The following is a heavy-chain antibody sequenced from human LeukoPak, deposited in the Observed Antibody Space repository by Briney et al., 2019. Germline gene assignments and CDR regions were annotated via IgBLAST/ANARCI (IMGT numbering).Heavy chain of an antibody. V-gene: IGHV3-30*02. J-gene: IGHJ4*02. CDR3: AKGGGSYGYLNAKIFDY. CDR1: GFTFSSYG. D-gene: IGHD5-18*01. Sequence: PGGSLRLSCAASGFTFSSYGMHWVRQAPGKGLEWVAFIRYDGSNKYYADSVKGRFTISRDDSKNTLYLQMNSLRAEDTAVYYCAKGGGSYGYLNAKIFDYWGQGTLVTVSS. CDR2: IRYDGSNK.